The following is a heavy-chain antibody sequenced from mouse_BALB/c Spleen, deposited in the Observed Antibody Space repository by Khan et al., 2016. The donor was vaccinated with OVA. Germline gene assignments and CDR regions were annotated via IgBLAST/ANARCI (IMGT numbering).Heavy chain of an antibody. CDR3: ARSYGSWAMDY. CDR1: GDSITSGF. V-gene: IGHV3-8*02. Sequence: EVQLVESGPSLVKPSQTLSLTCSVTGDSITSGFLNWIRKFPGNKFEYLGYITYSGNTYYNPSLKSRISIIRDTSKSQYYLQLNSVTTEDTATYYCARSYGSWAMDYWGQGTSVTVSS. D-gene: IGHD1-1*01. J-gene: IGHJ4*01. CDR2: ITYSGNT.